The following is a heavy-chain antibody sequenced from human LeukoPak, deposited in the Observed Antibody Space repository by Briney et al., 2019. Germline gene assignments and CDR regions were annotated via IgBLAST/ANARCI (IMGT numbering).Heavy chain of an antibody. CDR1: GNYW. D-gene: IGHD2-15*01. CDR2: INSDGSWT. V-gene: IGHV3-74*01. Sequence: GGSLRLSCAASGNYWMHWVRQVPGKGLVWVSHINSDGSWTSYADSVKGRFTISRDNSKNTLYLQMNSLRAEDTAVYYCAKGDYCSGGSCYPTSWFDPWGQGTLVTVSS. CDR3: AKGDYCSGGSCYPTSWFDP. J-gene: IGHJ5*02.